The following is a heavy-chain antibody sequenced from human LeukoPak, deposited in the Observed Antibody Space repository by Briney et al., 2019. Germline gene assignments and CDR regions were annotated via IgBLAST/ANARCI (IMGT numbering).Heavy chain of an antibody. Sequence: ASVKVSCKASGYTFTGYYMHWVRQAPGQGLEWMGWINPNSGGTNYAQKFQGRVTMTRDTSISTAYMELSRLRSDDTAVYYCARDSSGYSVYNWFDPWGQGTLVTVSS. CDR2: INPNSGGT. D-gene: IGHD3-22*01. V-gene: IGHV1-2*02. CDR3: ARDSSGYSVYNWFDP. CDR1: GYTFTGYY. J-gene: IGHJ5*02.